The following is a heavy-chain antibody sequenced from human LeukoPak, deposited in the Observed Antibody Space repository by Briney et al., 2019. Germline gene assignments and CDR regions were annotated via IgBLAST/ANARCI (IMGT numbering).Heavy chain of an antibody. CDR2: INHSGST. V-gene: IGHV4-38-2*02. D-gene: IGHD5-12*01. Sequence: PSETLSLTCTVSGYSISSGYYWSWIRPPPGKGLEWIGEINHSGSTNYNPSLKSRVTISVDTSKNQFSLKLSSVTAADTAVYYCARGKRFGVATIRFGLHWFDPWGQGTLVTVSS. J-gene: IGHJ5*02. CDR1: GYSISSGYY. CDR3: ARGKRFGVATIRFGLHWFDP.